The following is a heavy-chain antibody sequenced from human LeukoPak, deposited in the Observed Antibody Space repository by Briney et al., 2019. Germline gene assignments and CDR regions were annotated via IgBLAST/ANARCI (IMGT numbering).Heavy chain of an antibody. CDR1: GGSISSSSYY. V-gene: IGHV4-39*01. CDR2: IYYSGST. D-gene: IGHD6-19*01. J-gene: IGHJ4*02. Sequence: PSETLSLTCTVSGGSISSSSYYWGWIRQPPGKGLEWIGSIYYSGSTYYNPSLKSRVTISVDTSKNQFSLKLSSVTAADTAVYYCASTRGWYLKFSDWGQGTLVTVSS. CDR3: ASTRGWYLKFSD.